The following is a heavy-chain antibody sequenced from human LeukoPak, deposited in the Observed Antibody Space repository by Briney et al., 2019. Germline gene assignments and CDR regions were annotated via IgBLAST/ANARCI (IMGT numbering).Heavy chain of an antibody. V-gene: IGHV4-59*01. CDR3: ARVERCCSSTSCFPYYFDY. Sequence: PSETLSLTCTVSGGSISSYYWSWIRQPPGKGLEWIGYIYYSGSTNYNPSLKSRVTISVDTSKNQFSLKVSSVTAADTAVYYCARVERCCSSTSCFPYYFDYWGQGTLVTVSS. CDR2: IYYSGST. D-gene: IGHD2-2*01. J-gene: IGHJ4*02. CDR1: GGSISSYY.